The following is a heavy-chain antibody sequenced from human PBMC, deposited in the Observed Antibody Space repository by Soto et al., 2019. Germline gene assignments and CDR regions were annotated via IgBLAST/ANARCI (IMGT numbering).Heavy chain of an antibody. V-gene: IGHV3-7*01. CDR2: IKPDESER. CDR1: GFTFSSYW. CDR3: ARDTAAAGEFFDY. J-gene: IGHJ4*02. Sequence: GGSLRLSCAASGFTFSSYWMHWVRQAPGKGLEWVANIKPDESERHYVDSVKGRFTISRDNAKNSLFLQMNNLGAEDTAIYYCARDTAAAGEFFDYWGQGTLVTVSS. D-gene: IGHD6-13*01.